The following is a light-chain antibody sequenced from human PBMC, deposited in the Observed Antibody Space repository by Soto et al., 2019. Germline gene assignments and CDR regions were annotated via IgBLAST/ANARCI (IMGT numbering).Light chain of an antibody. CDR1: RSNIGAGYD. J-gene: IGLJ1*01. CDR3: QSYDSSRRV. Sequence: QSVLTQPPSVSGAPGQRVTISCTGSRSNIGAGYDVHWYQQLPGTAPKLLIYGNSNRPSGVPDRFSGSKSGTSASLAITGLQAEDEADYYCQSYDSSRRVFGTGTKLTVL. CDR2: GNS. V-gene: IGLV1-40*01.